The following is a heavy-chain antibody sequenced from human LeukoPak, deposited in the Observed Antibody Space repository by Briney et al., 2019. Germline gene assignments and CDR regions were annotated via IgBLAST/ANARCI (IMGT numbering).Heavy chain of an antibody. D-gene: IGHD3-16*01. CDR3: ATDSGHSFSY. J-gene: IGHJ3*01. V-gene: IGHV3-74*03. CDR2: IYSDGSAT. CDR1: GFTFNTAW. Sequence: GGSLRLSCAASGFTFNTAWMHWVRQAPGKGLVWVSRIYSDGSATSYAEFVKGRFTISRDNAKNTLYLQMNSLRIEDTAVYYCATDSGHSFSYWGQGTKVTVSA.